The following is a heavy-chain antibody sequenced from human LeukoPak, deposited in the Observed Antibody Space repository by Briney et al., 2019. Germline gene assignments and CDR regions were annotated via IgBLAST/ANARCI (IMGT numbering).Heavy chain of an antibody. CDR1: GFTFSSYG. CDR3: ARDSITIFGVVNPFDY. J-gene: IGHJ4*02. D-gene: IGHD3-3*01. V-gene: IGHV3-48*01. Sequence: GGSLRLSCAASGFTFSSYGMNWVRQAPGKGLEWVSYISSSSSTIYYADSVKGRFTISRDNAKNSLYLQMNSLRAEDTAVYYCARDSITIFGVVNPFDYWGQGTLVTVSS. CDR2: ISSSSSTI.